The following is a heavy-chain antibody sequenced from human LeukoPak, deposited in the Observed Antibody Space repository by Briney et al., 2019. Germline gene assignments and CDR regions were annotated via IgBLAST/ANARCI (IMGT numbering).Heavy chain of an antibody. Sequence: GGSLRLSCAASGFTVSSNYMSWVRQAPGKGLEWVSVIYSGGSTYYADSVKGRFTISRDNSKNTLYLQMNSLRAEDTAVYYCARDSLPAHSSGYPRGAFDNWGQGTMVTVSS. CDR3: ARDSLPAHSSGYPRGAFDN. J-gene: IGHJ3*02. CDR1: GFTVSSNY. CDR2: IYSGGST. D-gene: IGHD3-22*01. V-gene: IGHV3-53*01.